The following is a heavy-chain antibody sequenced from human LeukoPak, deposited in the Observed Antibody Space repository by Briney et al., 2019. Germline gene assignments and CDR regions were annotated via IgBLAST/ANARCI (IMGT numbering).Heavy chain of an antibody. CDR3: ARRAVTNQFDS. D-gene: IGHD4-17*01. J-gene: IGHJ4*02. V-gene: IGHV3-66*02. CDR1: GLTVTNNH. Sequence: GGSLRLSCAASGLTVTNNHMNWVRQPPGKGLEWVSVIQSGGSTYYADSVKGRFTISRDNSKNTLYLQMSSLRAEDTAVYYCARRAVTNQFDSWGQGTLVTVSS. CDR2: IQSGGST.